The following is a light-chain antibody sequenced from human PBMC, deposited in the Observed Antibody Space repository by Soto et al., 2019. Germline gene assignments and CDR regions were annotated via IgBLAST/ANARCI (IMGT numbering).Light chain of an antibody. CDR2: DVS. CDR3: CSFAGSHSVV. J-gene: IGLJ2*01. V-gene: IGLV2-11*01. CDR1: SSDVGGYKF. Sequence: QSVLTQPRSVSGSPGQPVTISCTGTSSDVGGYKFVSWYQHHPGKAPKLMIYDVSERPSGVPGRFSCSKSGNTASLTISGLQDEDEADYYCCSFAGSHSVVFGGGTKLTVL.